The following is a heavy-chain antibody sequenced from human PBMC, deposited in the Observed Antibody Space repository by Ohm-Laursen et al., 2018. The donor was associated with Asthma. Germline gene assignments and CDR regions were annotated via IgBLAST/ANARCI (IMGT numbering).Heavy chain of an antibody. CDR3: ARVLSYYDHSSYYDRIDY. Sequence: ASVKVSCKASGGTFSSYAISWVRQAPGQGLEWMGRINPNSGNTNYAPKFQDRVTMTTDTSTSTAYMELRGLRSDDTAVYYCARVLSYYDHSSYYDRIDYWGQGSLVTVSS. CDR2: INPNSGNT. J-gene: IGHJ4*02. D-gene: IGHD3-22*01. CDR1: GGTFSSYA. V-gene: IGHV1-18*01.